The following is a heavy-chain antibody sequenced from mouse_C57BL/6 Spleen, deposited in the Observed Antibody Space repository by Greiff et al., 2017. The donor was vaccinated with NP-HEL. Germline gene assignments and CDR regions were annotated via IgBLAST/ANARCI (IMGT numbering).Heavy chain of an antibody. V-gene: IGHV1-64*01. CDR2: IHPNSGST. D-gene: IGHD3-2*02. CDR1: GYTFTSYW. J-gene: IGHJ3*01. CDR3: ARGGSGTWFAY. Sequence: QVQLQQPGAELVKPGASVKLSCKASGYTFTSYWMHWVKQRPGQGLEWIGMIHPNSGSTNYNEKFKSKATLTVDKSSSTAYMQLSSLKSEDSAVYYCARGGSGTWFAYWGQGTLVTVSA.